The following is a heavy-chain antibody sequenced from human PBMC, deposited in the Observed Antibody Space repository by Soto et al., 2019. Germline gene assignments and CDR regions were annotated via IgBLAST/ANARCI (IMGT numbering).Heavy chain of an antibody. J-gene: IGHJ4*02. V-gene: IGHV3-49*04. CDR2: IRSKAYGGTT. CDR1: GFTFGDYA. D-gene: IGHD3-10*01. Sequence: PGGALRLSCTASGFTFGDYAMIWVRRAPGKGLEWVGFIRSKAYGGTTEYAASVKGRFTISRDDSKSIAYLQMNSLKTEDTAVYYCTRERARIIDYWGQGTLVTVSS. CDR3: TRERARIIDY.